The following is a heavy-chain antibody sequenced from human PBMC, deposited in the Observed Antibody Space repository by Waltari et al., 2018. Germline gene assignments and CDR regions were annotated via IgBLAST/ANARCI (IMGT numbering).Heavy chain of an antibody. D-gene: IGHD6-6*01. CDR2: MNPSSGNA. CDR3: AVGAFLSINPGPDAFAI. Sequence: QVQLVQPGAEVRKPGASVKVSCKASGYTSTSYDINWVRQATGQGLGWMGWMNPSSGNAGYAKKFQGRVTITRNTSISTAYSVLSRLRSEDTAVYCCAVGAFLSINPGPDAFAIWGKGPMATVP. CDR1: GYTSTSYD. V-gene: IGHV1-8*03. J-gene: IGHJ3*02.